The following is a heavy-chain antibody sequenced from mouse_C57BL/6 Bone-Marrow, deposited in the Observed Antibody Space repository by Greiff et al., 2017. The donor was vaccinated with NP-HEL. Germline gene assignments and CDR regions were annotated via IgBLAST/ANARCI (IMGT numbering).Heavy chain of an antibody. CDR1: GYTFTSYW. CDR3: ARRVFAY. V-gene: IGHV1-59*01. CDR2: IDPSDSYT. Sequence: QVQLQQPGAELVRPGTSVKLSCKASGYTFTSYWMHWVKQRPGQGLEWIGVIDPSDSYTTYNQKFKGKATLTVDTSSSTAYMQLSSLTSEDSAVYYCARRVFAYWGQGTLVTVSA. J-gene: IGHJ3*01.